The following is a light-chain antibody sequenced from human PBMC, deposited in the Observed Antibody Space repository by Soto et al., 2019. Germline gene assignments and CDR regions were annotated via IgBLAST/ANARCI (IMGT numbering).Light chain of an antibody. V-gene: IGLV6-57*01. CDR3: QSYDSNNVI. CDR2: EDN. J-gene: IGLJ2*01. Sequence: NFMLTQPHSVSESPGKTVTISCTRSSGRIASNYMQWYQQRPGSSPIIVIYEDNQRPSGVPDRFSGSVDSSSNSASLIISGLKTEDEADYYCQSYDSNNVIFGGGTKLTVL. CDR1: SGRIASNY.